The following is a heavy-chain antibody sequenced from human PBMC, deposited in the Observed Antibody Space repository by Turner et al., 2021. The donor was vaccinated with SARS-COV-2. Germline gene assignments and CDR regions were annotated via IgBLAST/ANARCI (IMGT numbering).Heavy chain of an antibody. D-gene: IGHD3-10*01. CDR1: GGSISSSPYY. CDR2: IYYSGST. J-gene: IGHJ5*02. CDR3: ARRSEGYYGSGSHWFDP. V-gene: IGHV4-39*01. Sequence: QLQLQESGPGLVKPSETLSLTCTVSGGSISSSPYYWGWIRQPPGKGLEWIGSIYYSGSTYDNPSLKSRVTISVDTSKNQFSLKLSSVTAADTAVYYCARRSEGYYGSGSHWFDPWGQGTLVTVSS.